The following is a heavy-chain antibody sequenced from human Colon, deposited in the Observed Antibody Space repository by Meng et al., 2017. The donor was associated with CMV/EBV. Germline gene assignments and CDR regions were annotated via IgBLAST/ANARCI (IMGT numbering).Heavy chain of an antibody. CDR2: IYYSGST. J-gene: IGHJ6*02. D-gene: IGHD1-26*01. Sequence: VSGGSISSGDYSWNWIRQPLGKGLEWIGSIYYSGSTYYNPSLKSRVTLSVDGSKNHFSLKVSFVTAADTAVYYCARDYRESYYGMDVWGQGTMVTAP. CDR3: ARDYRESYYGMDV. V-gene: IGHV4-30-2*01. CDR1: GGSISSGDYS.